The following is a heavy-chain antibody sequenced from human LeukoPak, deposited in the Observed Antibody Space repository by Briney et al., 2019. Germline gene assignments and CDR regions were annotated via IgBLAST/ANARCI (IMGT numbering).Heavy chain of an antibody. CDR3: ARDPAPYTGSYCDY. CDR2: INPNSGDT. J-gene: IGHJ4*02. V-gene: IGHV1-2*02. D-gene: IGHD1-26*01. CDR1: GYTFTAYF. Sequence: ASVKASCKASGYTFTAYFIHWVRQAPGQGLEWMGWINPNSGDTHYAQKFQGRVFMTRDTSISTVYMELSRLTSDDTAVYYCARDPAPYTGSYCDYWGQDPRVSVSS.